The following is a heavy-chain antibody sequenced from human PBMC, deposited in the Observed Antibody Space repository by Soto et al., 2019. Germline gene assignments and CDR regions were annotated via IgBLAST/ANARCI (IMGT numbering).Heavy chain of an antibody. V-gene: IGHV3-23*01. CDR1: GFPFRNYA. D-gene: IGHD3-9*01. CDR2: ISDSGGVI. J-gene: IGHJ5*02. Sequence: EVQLLESGGGLVQPGGSLRLSCAAFGFPFRNYAMIWVRQAPGKGLEWVSGISDSGGVIFYADSVRGRFTISRDNSKNTLHLQMNSLRGDDTALYYCAKCGHYDMLTGQGAVDPWCLGTLVTVAS. CDR3: AKCGHYDMLTGQGAVDP.